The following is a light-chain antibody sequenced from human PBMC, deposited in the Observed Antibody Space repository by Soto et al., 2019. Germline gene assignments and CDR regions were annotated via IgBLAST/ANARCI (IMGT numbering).Light chain of an antibody. CDR2: GAS. CDR3: QQYGNSLLT. J-gene: IGKJ4*01. Sequence: EIVLTQSPGTLSLSPGERATLSCRASQSISSSYITCYQQKPGQAPRLLIYGASRRATGIPDRFSGRGSGTDFTFTVSRLEPEDVAVYYGQQYGNSLLTFGGGTKVEIK. V-gene: IGKV3-20*01. CDR1: QSISSSY.